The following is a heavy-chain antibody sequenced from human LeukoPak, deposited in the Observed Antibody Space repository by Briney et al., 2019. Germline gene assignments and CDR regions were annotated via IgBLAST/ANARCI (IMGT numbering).Heavy chain of an antibody. CDR2: IYYSGST. Sequence: SETLSPTCTVSGGSVTSNSYSWAWIRQPPGKGLEWIGSIYYSGSTYYNPSLKSRVTISVDTSKNQFSLKLSSVTAADTAVYYCAIYDSSGYPIKADYWGQGTLVTVSS. D-gene: IGHD3-22*01. CDR3: AIYDSSGYPIKADY. CDR1: GGSVTSNSYS. V-gene: IGHV4-39*07. J-gene: IGHJ4*02.